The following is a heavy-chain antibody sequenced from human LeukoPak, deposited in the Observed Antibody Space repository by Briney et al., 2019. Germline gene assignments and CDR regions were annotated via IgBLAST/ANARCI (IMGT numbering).Heavy chain of an antibody. J-gene: IGHJ4*02. CDR2: ISGSGGST. CDR3: AKDNSQVYGLNYYDSSGYDY. CDR1: GFTFSSYA. V-gene: IGHV3-23*01. D-gene: IGHD3-22*01. Sequence: SGGSLRLSCAASGFTFSSYAMSWVRQAPGKGLEWVSAISGSGGSTYYADSVKGRFTISRDNSKNTLYLQMNSLRAEDTAVYYCAKDNSQVYGLNYYDSSGYDYWGQGTLVTVSS.